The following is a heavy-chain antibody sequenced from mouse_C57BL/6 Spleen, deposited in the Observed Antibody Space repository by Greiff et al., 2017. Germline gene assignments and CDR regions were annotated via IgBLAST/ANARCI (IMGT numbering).Heavy chain of an antibody. Sequence: VQLQQSGAELARPGASVKLSCKASGYTFTSYGISWVKQRTGQGLEWIGEIYPRSGNTYYNEKFKGKATLTADKSSSTAYMELRSLTSEDSAVYFCARGGYDYGDYYAMDYWGQGTSVTVSS. CDR2: IYPRSGNT. CDR3: ARGGYDYGDYYAMDY. D-gene: IGHD2-4*01. J-gene: IGHJ4*01. CDR1: GYTFTSYG. V-gene: IGHV1-81*01.